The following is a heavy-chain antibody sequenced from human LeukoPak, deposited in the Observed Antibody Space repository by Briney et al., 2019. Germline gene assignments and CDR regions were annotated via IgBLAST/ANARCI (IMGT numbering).Heavy chain of an antibody. D-gene: IGHD4-17*01. Sequence: SETLSLTCTVSGGSISSYYWSWIRQPPGKGLEWIGYIYYSGTTNYNPSLKSRVTISVDTSKNQFSLKLSSVTAADTAVYYCARSFYGDYTLDYWGQGTLVTVSS. CDR3: ARSFYGDYTLDY. J-gene: IGHJ4*02. CDR2: IYYSGTT. CDR1: GGSISSYY. V-gene: IGHV4-59*01.